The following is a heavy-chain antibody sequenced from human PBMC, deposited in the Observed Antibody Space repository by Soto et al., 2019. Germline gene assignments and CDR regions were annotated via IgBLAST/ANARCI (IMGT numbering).Heavy chain of an antibody. V-gene: IGHV3-23*01. J-gene: IGHJ4*02. Sequence: VGSLRLSCAASGFKFSNYAMSWVRQAPGKGLEWVSLISAAGGGTYYADSVKGRFTISRDNSHNTLYLQVHSLTAEDTAVYYCAKDRRAGGNSAFYFDFWGQGAQVTVS. CDR1: GFKFSNYA. CDR3: AKDRRAGGNSAFYFDF. CDR2: ISAAGGGT. D-gene: IGHD3-16*01.